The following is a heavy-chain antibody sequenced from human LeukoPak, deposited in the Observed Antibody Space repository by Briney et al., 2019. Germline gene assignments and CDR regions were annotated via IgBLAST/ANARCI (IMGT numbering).Heavy chain of an antibody. Sequence: SQTLSLTCTVSGGSISSYYWSWIRQPPGKGLGWIAYISDIGSINYNPSLKSRVTISLDTSKNQFSLKLSSVTAADTAVYYCAGHHPRNTVDFWGQGTLVTVSS. CDR3: AGHHPRNTVDF. CDR2: ISDIGSI. V-gene: IGHV4-59*08. D-gene: IGHD2/OR15-2a*01. J-gene: IGHJ4*02. CDR1: GGSISSYY.